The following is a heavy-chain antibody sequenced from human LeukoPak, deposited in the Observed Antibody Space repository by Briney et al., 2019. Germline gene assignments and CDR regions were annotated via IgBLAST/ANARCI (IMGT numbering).Heavy chain of an antibody. J-gene: IGHJ4*02. CDR2: ISSSSSYI. D-gene: IGHD2-8*02. CDR3: ARGGVVSLLLGY. V-gene: IGHV3-21*01. CDR1: GFTFSSYS. Sequence: PGGSLRLSCAASGFTFSSYSMNWVRQAPGKGLEWVSSISSSSSYIYYADSVKGRFTISRDNAKNSLYLQMNSLRAEDTAVYYCARGGVVSLLLGYWGQGTLVTVSS.